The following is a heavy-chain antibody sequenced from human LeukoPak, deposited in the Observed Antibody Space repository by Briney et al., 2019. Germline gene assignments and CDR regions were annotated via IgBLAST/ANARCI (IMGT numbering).Heavy chain of an antibody. V-gene: IGHV4-31*03. J-gene: IGHJ4*02. CDR3: ASLQTYYYDSWSGGYFDY. CDR2: IYYSGST. CDR1: GGSISSGGYY. D-gene: IGHD3-22*01. Sequence: SETLSLTCTVSGGSISSGGYYWSWIRQHPGKGLEWIGYIYYSGSTYYNPSLKSRVTISVDTSKNQFSLKLSSVTAADTAVYYCASLQTYYYDSWSGGYFDYWGQGTLVTVSS.